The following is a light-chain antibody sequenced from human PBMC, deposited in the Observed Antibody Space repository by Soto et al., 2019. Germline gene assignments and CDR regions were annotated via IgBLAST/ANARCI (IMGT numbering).Light chain of an antibody. CDR1: QSVSSY. Sequence: EIVLTQSPATLSLSPGERATLSCGASQSVSSYLAWYQQKPGQAPRLLIYDASNRATGIPARFSGSGSGTDFTLTISSLEPEDFAVYYCQQRSNWPLTFGQGTRLEI. V-gene: IGKV3-11*01. J-gene: IGKJ5*01. CDR3: QQRSNWPLT. CDR2: DAS.